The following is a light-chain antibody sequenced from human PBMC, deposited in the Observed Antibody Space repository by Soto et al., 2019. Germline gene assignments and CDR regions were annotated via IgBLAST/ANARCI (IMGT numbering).Light chain of an antibody. Sequence: DIQMTQSPSSLGASVGDGVTITCRASQGISTYLNWYQQKPGKAPKLLIYAASSLQSGVPSRFSGSGSETDFTLTISSLQPEDFATYSCQQSYSTTWTFGQGTKVDI. V-gene: IGKV1-39*01. CDR1: QGISTY. CDR2: AAS. CDR3: QQSYSTTWT. J-gene: IGKJ1*01.